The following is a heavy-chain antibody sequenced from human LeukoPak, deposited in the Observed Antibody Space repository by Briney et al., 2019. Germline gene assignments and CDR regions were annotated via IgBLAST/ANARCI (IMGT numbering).Heavy chain of an antibody. J-gene: IGHJ6*02. V-gene: IGHV3-66*01. Sequence: PGGSLRLSCAASGFTVSSNYMSWVRQAPGKGLEWVSVIYSGGSTYYADSVKGRFTISRDNSKNTLYLQMNSLRAEDTAVYYCARVYGYSYGYGMDVWGQGTTVTVSS. CDR2: IYSGGST. CDR3: ARVYGYSYGYGMDV. CDR1: GFTVSSNY. D-gene: IGHD5-18*01.